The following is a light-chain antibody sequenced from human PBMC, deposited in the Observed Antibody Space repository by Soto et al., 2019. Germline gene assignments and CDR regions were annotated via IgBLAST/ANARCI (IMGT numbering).Light chain of an antibody. Sequence: DIQMTQSPSSLSASVGDRVTMTCRASQDISNYLAWYQQKPGKVPELLIYGAYNLQSGVPSRFSAGGSGTDFTLTISSLLPEDVATYFCQKYVTAPRTFGPGTKVNIK. V-gene: IGKV1-27*01. CDR3: QKYVTAPRT. J-gene: IGKJ3*01. CDR2: GAY. CDR1: QDISNY.